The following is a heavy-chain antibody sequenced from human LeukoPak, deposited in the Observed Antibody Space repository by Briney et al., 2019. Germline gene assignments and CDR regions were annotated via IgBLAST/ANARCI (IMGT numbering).Heavy chain of an antibody. CDR2: TNNDGSEK. D-gene: IGHD2-2*02. J-gene: IGHJ5*02. Sequence: GGSLRLSCEASGFTFSTYWITWVRQAPGKGLEWVATTNNDGSEKYFVDSVKGRFTISRDSAKNSLYLQMNSLRAEDTAVYYCASHYCSSTSCYTDWFDPWGQGTLVTVSS. V-gene: IGHV3-7*02. CDR1: GFTFSTYW. CDR3: ASHYCSSTSCYTDWFDP.